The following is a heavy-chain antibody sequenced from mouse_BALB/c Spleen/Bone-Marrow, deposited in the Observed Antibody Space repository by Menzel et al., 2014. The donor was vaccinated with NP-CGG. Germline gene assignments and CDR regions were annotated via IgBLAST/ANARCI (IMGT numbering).Heavy chain of an antibody. Sequence: VPMQQSGAELVRTGAPVKLSFTASGLHIKDYYMHWVQQRPEQGLEWIGWIDPGNGDTEYSPKFQGKATMTADTSSNTAYLQLSSLTSEDTAVYYCNANWDYWGQGTTLTVSS. D-gene: IGHD4-1*01. CDR3: NANWDY. CDR2: IDPGNGDT. CDR1: GLHIKDYY. V-gene: IGHV14-4*02. J-gene: IGHJ2*01.